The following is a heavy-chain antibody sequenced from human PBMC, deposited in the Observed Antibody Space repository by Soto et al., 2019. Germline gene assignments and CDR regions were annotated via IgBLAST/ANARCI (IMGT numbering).Heavy chain of an antibody. J-gene: IGHJ6*02. CDR2: ISAYNGNT. V-gene: IGHV1-18*04. CDR3: ARDYDILTRYGMDV. Sequence: GXSLKVSCKASGYTFTSYGISWVRQAPGQGLEWMGWISAYNGNTNYAQKLQGRVTMTTDTSTSTAYMELRSLRPEDTAVYYCARDYDILTRYGMDVWGQGTTVTVSS. CDR1: GYTFTSYG. D-gene: IGHD3-9*01.